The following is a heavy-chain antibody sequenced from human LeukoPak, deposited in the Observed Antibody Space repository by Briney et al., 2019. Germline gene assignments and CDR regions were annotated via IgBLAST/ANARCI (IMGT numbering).Heavy chain of an antibody. V-gene: IGHV4-34*01. CDR1: GGSFSSYY. Sequence: SETLSLTCAVYGGSFSSYYWSWIRQPPGKGLEWIGEINHSGSTNYNPSLKSRVTISVDTSKNQFSLKLSSVTAADTAVYYCARRSYGFYYYYMDVWGKGTTVTVSS. J-gene: IGHJ6*03. CDR3: ARRSYGFYYYYMDV. D-gene: IGHD5-18*01. CDR2: INHSGST.